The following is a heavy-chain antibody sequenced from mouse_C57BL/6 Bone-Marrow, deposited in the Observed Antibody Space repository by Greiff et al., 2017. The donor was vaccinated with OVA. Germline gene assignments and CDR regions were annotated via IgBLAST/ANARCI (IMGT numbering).Heavy chain of an antibody. D-gene: IGHD1-1*01. V-gene: IGHV1-82*01. CDR2: IYPGDGDT. Sequence: VQLQQSGPELVKPGASVKISCKASGYAFSSSWMNWVKQRPGKGLEWIGRIYPGDGDTNYNGKFKGKATLTADKSSSTAYMQLSRLTSEDSAVYFCARVPPHYYGSSYWYFDVWGTGTTVTVSS. CDR1: GYAFSSSW. J-gene: IGHJ1*03. CDR3: ARVPPHYYGSSYWYFDV.